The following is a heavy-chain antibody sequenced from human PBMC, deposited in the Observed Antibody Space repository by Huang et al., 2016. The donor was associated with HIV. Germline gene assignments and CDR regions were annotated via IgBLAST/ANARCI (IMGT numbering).Heavy chain of an antibody. V-gene: IGHV4-39*01. CDR2: IYYGGDS. J-gene: IGHJ6*03. CDR3: ARGQSGPSQWLASLGNYYYYMDV. CDR1: GGSISGSRYY. Sequence: QLQLQESGPGPVKPSATLSLTCSVSGGSISGSRYYWGWIRQPPGKGLEWIGSIYYGGDSNYSPSLKSRVTISVDTSKNQFSLKLRSVTAADTAVYYCARGQSGPSQWLASLGNYYYYMDVWGKGTTVTVSS. D-gene: IGHD6-19*01.